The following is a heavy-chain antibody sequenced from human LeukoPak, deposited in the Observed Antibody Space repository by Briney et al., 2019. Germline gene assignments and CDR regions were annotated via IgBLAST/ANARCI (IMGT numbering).Heavy chain of an antibody. CDR2: IYYSGST. J-gene: IGHJ5*02. Sequence: SETLSLTCTVSGGSISSSSYYWGWIRQPPGKGLEWIGSIYYSGSTYYNPSLKSRVTISVDTSKNQFSLKLSSVTAADTAVYYCARVRPKGYGSGSYWSGVNWFDPWGQGTLVTVSS. V-gene: IGHV4-39*07. CDR3: ARVRPKGYGSGSYWSGVNWFDP. D-gene: IGHD3-10*01. CDR1: GGSISSSSYY.